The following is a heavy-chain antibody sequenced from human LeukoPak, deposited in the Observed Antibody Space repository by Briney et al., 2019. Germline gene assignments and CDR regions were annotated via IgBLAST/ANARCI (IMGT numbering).Heavy chain of an antibody. V-gene: IGHV3-21*01. CDR2: ISPRGDVT. J-gene: IGHJ4*02. CDR3: ARDILNHYGSGSYALCY. D-gene: IGHD3-10*01. Sequence: GGTLRLSCAASGFIFRNHGMNWVRQAPGKGLEWVSGISPRGDVTYYADSVKGRFTISRDNAKNSLYLQMNSLRAEDTAVYYCARDILNHYGSGSYALCYWGQGTLVTVSS. CDR1: GFIFRNHG.